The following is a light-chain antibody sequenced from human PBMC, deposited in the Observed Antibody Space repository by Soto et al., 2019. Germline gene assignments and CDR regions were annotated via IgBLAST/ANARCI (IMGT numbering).Light chain of an antibody. CDR2: AAS. CDR3: QQSYSNPLT. V-gene: IGKV1-39*01. J-gene: IGKJ4*01. Sequence: DIQMTQSPSSLSASVGDRVTITCRASESINRYLNWYQQKPGKAPKLLIYAASTSLSGVPSRFSGSGSGTDFTLTITSLQLDDFATYYCQQSYSNPLTFGGGTKV. CDR1: ESINRY.